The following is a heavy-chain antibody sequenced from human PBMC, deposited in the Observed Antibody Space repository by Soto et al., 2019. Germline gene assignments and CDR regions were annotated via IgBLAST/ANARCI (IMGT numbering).Heavy chain of an antibody. D-gene: IGHD2-2*01. J-gene: IGHJ4*02. Sequence: WTWIRQSPEKGLEWIGEVNHSGTTYYNLSLKTRVTISVHTPKNQFSLKMSSVTAADTAVYYCARGIGYCSSINCYSSRRLRFDSWGQGTLVTVSS. CDR2: VNHSGTT. V-gene: IGHV4-34*01. CDR3: ARGIGYCSSINCYSSRRLRFDS.